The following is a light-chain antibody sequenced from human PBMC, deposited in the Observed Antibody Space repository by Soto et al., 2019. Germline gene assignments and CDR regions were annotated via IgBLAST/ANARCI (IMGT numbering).Light chain of an antibody. Sequence: DLVMTQTPLSLSVTPGQPASISCKSSQSLLHSDGKTYLYWYLQKPGQPTRLLLSEVCNRLSGVPDRFSGSGSGTDLTMKISRVEAEDVGVYYCMQIIQLPVTFGQGTRLEIK. CDR3: MQIIQLPVT. CDR1: QSLLHSDGKTY. CDR2: EVC. J-gene: IGKJ5*01. V-gene: IGKV2D-29*01.